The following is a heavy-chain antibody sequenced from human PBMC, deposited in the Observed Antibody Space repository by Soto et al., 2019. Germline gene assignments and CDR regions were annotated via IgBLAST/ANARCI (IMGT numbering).Heavy chain of an antibody. V-gene: IGHV3-33*01. J-gene: IGHJ5*02. D-gene: IGHD6-19*01. CDR3: AREEAGTDWFDP. Sequence: QVQLVESGGGVVQPGRSLRLSCAASGFTFSSYGMHWVRQAPGKGLEWVAVIWYDGSNKYYADSVKGRFTISRDNSKNTLYLQMNSLRVEDTAVYYCAREEAGTDWFDPWGQGTLVTVSS. CDR2: IWYDGSNK. CDR1: GFTFSSYG.